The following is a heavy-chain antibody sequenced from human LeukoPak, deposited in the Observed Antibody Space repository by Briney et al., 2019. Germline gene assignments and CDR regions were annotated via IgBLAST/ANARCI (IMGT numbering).Heavy chain of an antibody. CDR2: IYSGGST. D-gene: IGHD3-22*01. V-gene: IGHV3-53*01. CDR3: ARERWDYYDSSGYYND. J-gene: IGHJ4*02. CDR1: GFTVSSNY. Sequence: GGSLRLSCAASGFTVSSNYMSWVRQAPGKGLEWVSVIYSGGSTYYADSVKGRFTISRDNSKNTLYLQMNSLRAEDTAVYYCARERWDYYDSSGYYNDRGQGTLVTVSS.